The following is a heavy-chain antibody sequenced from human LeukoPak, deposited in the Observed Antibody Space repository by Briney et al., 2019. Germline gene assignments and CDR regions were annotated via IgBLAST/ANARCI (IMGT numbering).Heavy chain of an antibody. Sequence: ASVKVSCKASGNSISKFAVSWVRQAPGQGLEWMGGIIPLFGTADYPQKFQGRVTITADESTSTTYMELSSLKSEDTATYYCTTRSCGAGACSSSFYYYYGLHFWGQGTPAFVSS. J-gene: IGHJ4*03. CDR2: IIPLFGTA. CDR3: TTRSCGAGACSSSFYYYYGLHF. CDR1: GNSISKFA. D-gene: IGHD3-16*01. V-gene: IGHV1-69*13.